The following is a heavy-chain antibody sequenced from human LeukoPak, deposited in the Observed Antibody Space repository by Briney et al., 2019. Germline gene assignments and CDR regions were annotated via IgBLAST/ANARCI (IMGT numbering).Heavy chain of an antibody. CDR1: GFTFSSYS. D-gene: IGHD2-21*02. J-gene: IGHJ4*02. Sequence: GGSLRLSCAASGFTFSSYSMNWVRQAPGKGLEWVSSISSSSSYIYYADSVEGRFTISRDNAKNSLYLQMNSLRAEDSAVYYCARATTADGDFDYWGQGTLVTVSS. CDR2: ISSSSSYI. V-gene: IGHV3-21*01. CDR3: ARATTADGDFDY.